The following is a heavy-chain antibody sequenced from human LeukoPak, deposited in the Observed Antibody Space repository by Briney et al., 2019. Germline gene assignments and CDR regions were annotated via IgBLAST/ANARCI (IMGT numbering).Heavy chain of an antibody. Sequence: SETLSLTCTVSGGSISRYYWSWIRQPPGKGLEWIGYIYYSGSTNYNPSLKSRVTISVDTSKNQFSLKLSSVTAADTAVYYCARNSHRHVTTFTFDYWGQGTLVTVSS. J-gene: IGHJ4*02. D-gene: IGHD4-17*01. CDR1: GGSISRYY. CDR2: IYYSGST. CDR3: ARNSHRHVTTFTFDY. V-gene: IGHV4-59*08.